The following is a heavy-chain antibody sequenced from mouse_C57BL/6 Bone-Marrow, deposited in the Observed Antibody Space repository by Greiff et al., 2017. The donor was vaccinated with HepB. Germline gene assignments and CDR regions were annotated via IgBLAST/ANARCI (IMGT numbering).Heavy chain of an antibody. CDR2: IYPRDGST. CDR3: ARNDGIYDYDEGYAMDY. V-gene: IGHV1-78*01. D-gene: IGHD2-4*01. CDR1: GYTFTDHT. Sequence: QVQLQQSDAELVKPGASVKISCKVSGYTFTDHTIHWMKQRPEQGLEWIGYIYPRDGSTKYNEKFKGKATLTADKSSSTAYRQLNSLTSEDSAVYFCARNDGIYDYDEGYAMDYWGQGTSVTVSS. J-gene: IGHJ4*01.